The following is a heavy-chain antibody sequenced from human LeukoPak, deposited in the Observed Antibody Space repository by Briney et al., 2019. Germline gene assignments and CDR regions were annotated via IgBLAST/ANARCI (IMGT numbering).Heavy chain of an antibody. CDR2: IRYDGSNK. V-gene: IGHV3-30*02. J-gene: IGHJ4*02. CDR1: GFIVSSNY. CDR3: AKDHSLDY. Sequence: GGSLRLSCAASGFIVSSNYMSWVRQAPGKGLEWVAFIRYDGSNKYYADSVKGRFTISRDNSKNTLYLQMNSLRAEDTAVYYCAKDHSLDYWGQGTLVTVSS. D-gene: IGHD6-13*01.